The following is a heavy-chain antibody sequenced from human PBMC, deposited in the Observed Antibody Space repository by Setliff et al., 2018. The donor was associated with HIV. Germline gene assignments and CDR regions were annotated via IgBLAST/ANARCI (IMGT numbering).Heavy chain of an antibody. CDR1: GDSISSDFY. CDR3: ARRRGPMVRGVDHAPSFFFDY. V-gene: IGHV4-38-2*02. J-gene: IGHJ4*02. Sequence: SETLSLTCTVSGDSISSDFYWCWIRQPPGKGLEWIASMGYTWGTNYNPSLKSRVTISVDTSKNQFSLRLKSVTVGDTGLYFCARRRGPMVRGVDHAPSFFFDYWGQGTPVTVSS. CDR2: MGYTWGT. D-gene: IGHD3-10*01.